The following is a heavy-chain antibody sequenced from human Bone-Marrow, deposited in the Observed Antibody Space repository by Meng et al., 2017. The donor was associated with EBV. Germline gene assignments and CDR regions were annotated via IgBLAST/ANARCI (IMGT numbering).Heavy chain of an antibody. CDR3: AKSSSSTPGVVDS. CDR1: GASFSGGTFH. Sequence: EPGQRSCKPSGPLLLHCPACGASFSGGTFHWSWIRQPPGKELEWIGYIYDGGTTIYNPSLKSRVTIFLDTSRNQFSLGLRSVTTADTAVYYCAKSSSSTPGVVDSWGQGTLVTVSS. V-gene: IGHV4-61*01. CDR2: IYDGGTT. J-gene: IGHJ4*02. D-gene: IGHD6-6*01.